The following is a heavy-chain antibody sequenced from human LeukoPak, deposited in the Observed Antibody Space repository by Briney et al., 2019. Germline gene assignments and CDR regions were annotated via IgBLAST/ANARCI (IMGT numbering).Heavy chain of an antibody. CDR2: IIPILGIA. V-gene: IGHV1-69*04. Sequence: ASVKVSCKASGGTFSSYAISWVRQAPGQGLEWMGRIIPILGIANYAQKFQGRVTITADKSTSTAYMELRSLRSDDTAVYYCARDRFLEWFRCDYWGQGTLVTVSS. J-gene: IGHJ4*02. CDR3: ARDRFLEWFRCDY. CDR1: GGTFSSYA. D-gene: IGHD3-3*01.